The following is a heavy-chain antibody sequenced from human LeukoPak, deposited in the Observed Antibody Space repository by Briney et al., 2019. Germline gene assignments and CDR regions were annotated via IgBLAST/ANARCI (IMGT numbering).Heavy chain of an antibody. CDR3: ARAPVVVIDTLATDAFDI. D-gene: IGHD3-22*01. CDR1: GGTFSSYA. Sequence: SVKVSCKASGGTFSSYAISWVRQAPGQGLEWMGGIIPIFGTANYAQKFQGRVTITADESTSTAYMELSSLRSEDTAVYYCARAPVVVIDTLATDAFDIWGQGTMVTVSS. CDR2: IIPIFGTA. V-gene: IGHV1-69*13. J-gene: IGHJ3*02.